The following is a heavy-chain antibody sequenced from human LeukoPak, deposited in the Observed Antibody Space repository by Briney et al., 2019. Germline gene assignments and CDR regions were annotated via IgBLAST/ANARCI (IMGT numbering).Heavy chain of an antibody. CDR1: GFTFSSYA. Sequence: PGGSLRLSCAASGFTFSSYAMSWVRQAPGKGLEWVSAISGSGGSTYNADSVKGRFTISRDNSKNTLYLQMNSLRAEDTAVYYCAKDSDYGDYEIDYWGQGTLVTVSS. CDR3: AKDSDYGDYEIDY. CDR2: ISGSGGST. D-gene: IGHD4-17*01. V-gene: IGHV3-23*01. J-gene: IGHJ4*02.